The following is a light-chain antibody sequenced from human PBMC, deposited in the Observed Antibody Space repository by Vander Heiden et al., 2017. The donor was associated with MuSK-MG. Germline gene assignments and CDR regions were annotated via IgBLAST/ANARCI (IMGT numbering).Light chain of an antibody. J-gene: IGKJ2*01. Sequence: ESGLTQSPATLSLSPGERATLSCRASQSVSSYLAWYQQKPGQAPRLLIYDASNRATGIPARFSGSGSGTDFTLTISSLEPEDFAVYYCQQRSNWLVTFGQGTKLEIK. V-gene: IGKV3-11*01. CDR2: DAS. CDR1: QSVSSY. CDR3: QQRSNWLVT.